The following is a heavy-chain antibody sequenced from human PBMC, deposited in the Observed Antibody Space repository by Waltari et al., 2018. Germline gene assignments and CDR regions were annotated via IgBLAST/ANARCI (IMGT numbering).Heavy chain of an antibody. Sequence: EEQLVESGGGLVQPGDSLRLSCAASGFTYRNHWMHWVRQALGKGLVWVSRNNGDGKTANDADSGKGRFTISKDNTKKTLYLQMTRLRVEDTAVYYCARLAPKTYRSPVPGRDYYYGLDVWGQGTTVTVSS. CDR1: GFTYRNHW. J-gene: IGHJ6*02. V-gene: IGHV3-74*01. D-gene: IGHD6-13*01. CDR3: ARLAPKTYRSPVPGRDYYYGLDV. CDR2: NNGDGKTA.